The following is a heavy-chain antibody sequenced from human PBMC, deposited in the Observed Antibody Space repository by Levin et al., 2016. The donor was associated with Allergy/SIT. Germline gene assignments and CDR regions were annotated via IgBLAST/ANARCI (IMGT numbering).Heavy chain of an antibody. CDR1: GYTFTDYY. CDR2: ISGDGDST. V-gene: IGHV1-2*02. J-gene: IGHJ4*02. CDR3: ARFLSEGNAYLVH. Sequence: ASVKVSCKASGYTFTDYYMHWVRQAPGQGLEWMAWISGDGDSTTYAQRLQGRITVTTDRFTSTSYMDLTRLTYDDTATYYCARFLSEGNAYLVHWGQGTLVLVSS. D-gene: IGHD2-2*01.